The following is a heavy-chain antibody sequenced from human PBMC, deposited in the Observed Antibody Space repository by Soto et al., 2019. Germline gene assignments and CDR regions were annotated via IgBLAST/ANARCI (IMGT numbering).Heavy chain of an antibody. CDR3: ARAVDSSGWYGDDAFDI. Sequence: PRGSLQRACAASVFPFSSYTMNWVRQAPGKGLESVSSISSSSSYIYYADSVKGRFTISRDNSKNSLYLQMNSLRAEDAAVYYCARAVDSSGWYGDDAFDIWGQGTMVTVSS. CDR1: VFPFSSYT. D-gene: IGHD6-19*01. V-gene: IGHV3-21*04. CDR2: ISSSSSYI. J-gene: IGHJ3*02.